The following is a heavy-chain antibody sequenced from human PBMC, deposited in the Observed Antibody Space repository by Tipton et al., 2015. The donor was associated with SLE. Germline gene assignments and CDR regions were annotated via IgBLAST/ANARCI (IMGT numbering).Heavy chain of an antibody. J-gene: IGHJ3*02. CDR3: ARQAYLCSTTSCPMNPDAFDI. D-gene: IGHD2-2*01. CDR2: IFYRGVT. CDR1: GGSISGSSYY. Sequence: TLSLTCTVTGGSISGSSYYWGWIRQPPGKGLEWIGSIFYRGVTHYNPSLKSRVTISVDTSKNQFSLKLSSVTAADTAVYFCARQAYLCSTTSCPMNPDAFDIWGQGTMVTVSS. V-gene: IGHV4-39*01.